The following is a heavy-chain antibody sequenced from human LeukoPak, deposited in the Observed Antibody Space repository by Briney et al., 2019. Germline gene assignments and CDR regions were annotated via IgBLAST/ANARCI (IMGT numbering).Heavy chain of an antibody. CDR1: GFTFSRFG. V-gene: IGHV3-74*01. Sequence: GGSLRLSCGASGFTFSRFGIHWVRQAPGKGLEWVSHINSDGSITSYADSVKGRFTISRDNAKNTLYLQMNSLRAEDTAVYYCARDAVDTANAVWGQGTTVTVSS. J-gene: IGHJ6*02. CDR3: ARDAVDTANAV. D-gene: IGHD5-18*01. CDR2: INSDGSIT.